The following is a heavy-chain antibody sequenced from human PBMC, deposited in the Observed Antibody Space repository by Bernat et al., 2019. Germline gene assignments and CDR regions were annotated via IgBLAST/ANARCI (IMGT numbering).Heavy chain of an antibody. CDR1: GGSFSGYY. CDR3: ARRGSSGWTGLDY. CDR2: INHSGST. D-gene: IGHD6-19*01. V-gene: IGHV4-34*01. Sequence: QVQLQQWGAGLLKPSETLSLTCAVYGGSFSGYYWSWIRQPPGKGLEWIGEINHSGSTNYNPSLKSRVTISVDTSKNQFSLKLSSVTAADTAVYYCARRGSSGWTGLDYWGQGTLVTVSS. J-gene: IGHJ4*02.